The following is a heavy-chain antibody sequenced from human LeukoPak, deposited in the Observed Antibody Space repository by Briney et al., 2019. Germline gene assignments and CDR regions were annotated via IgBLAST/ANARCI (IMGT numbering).Heavy chain of an antibody. Sequence: GGSLRLSCAASGFTFDDYAMHWVRQAPGKGLEWVSGISWNSGSIGYADSVKGRFTISRDNAKNSLYLQMSSLRDEDTAVYCCARANGMDVWGQGTTVTVSS. J-gene: IGHJ6*02. CDR1: GFTFDDYA. V-gene: IGHV3-9*01. CDR3: ARANGMDV. CDR2: ISWNSGSI.